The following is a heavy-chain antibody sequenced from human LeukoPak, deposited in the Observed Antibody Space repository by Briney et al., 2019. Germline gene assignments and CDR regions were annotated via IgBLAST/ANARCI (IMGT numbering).Heavy chain of an antibody. V-gene: IGHV4-34*01. Sequence: SETLSLTCAVYGGSFSGYYWSWIRQPPGKGLEWIGEINHSGSTNYNPSLKSRVTISVDTSKNQFSLKLSSVTAADTAVYYCARDMILGYCSGGSCYNDFYPADYYWGQGTLVTVSS. CDR1: GGSFSGYY. J-gene: IGHJ4*02. CDR3: ARDMILGYCSGGSCYNDFYPADYY. CDR2: INHSGST. D-gene: IGHD2-15*01.